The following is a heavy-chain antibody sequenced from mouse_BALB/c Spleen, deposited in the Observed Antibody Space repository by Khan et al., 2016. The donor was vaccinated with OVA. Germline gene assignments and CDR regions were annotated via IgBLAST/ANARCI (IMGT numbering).Heavy chain of an antibody. Sequence: EVKLLESGPGLVKPSQSLSLTCTVTGYSITSDYAWNWIRQFPGNKLEWMGYISYSGNTKYNPSLKSRVSITRDTSKNQFFLQLNSVTIEDTATYYCARIYGADFDYWGQGTTLTVSS. CDR3: ARIYGADFDY. CDR1: GYSITSDYA. CDR2: ISYSGNT. J-gene: IGHJ2*01. D-gene: IGHD1-1*01. V-gene: IGHV3-2*02.